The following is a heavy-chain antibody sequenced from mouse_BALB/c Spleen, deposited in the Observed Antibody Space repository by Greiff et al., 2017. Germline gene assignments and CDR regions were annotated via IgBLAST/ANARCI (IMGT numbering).Heavy chain of an antibody. V-gene: IGHV5-6-5*01. J-gene: IGHJ4*01. CDR2: ISSGGST. CDR3: ARWGDYDEDYAMDY. Sequence: EVQLQESGGGLVKPGGSLKLSCAASGFTFSSYAMSWVRQTPEKRLEWVASISSGGSTYYPDSVKGRFTISRDNARNILYLQMSSLRSEDTAMYYCARWGDYDEDYAMDYWGQGTSVTVSS. D-gene: IGHD2-4*01. CDR1: GFTFSSYA.